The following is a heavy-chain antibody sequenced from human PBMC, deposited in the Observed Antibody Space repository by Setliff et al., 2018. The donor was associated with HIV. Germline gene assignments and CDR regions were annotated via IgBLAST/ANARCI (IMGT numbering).Heavy chain of an antibody. CDR2: IYYSGST. J-gene: IGHJ4*02. V-gene: IGHV4-30-4*08. CDR3: ARVFVDTAVLRVLEYYFDS. CDR1: GGSISSGDYY. Sequence: SETLSLTCTVSGGSISSGDYYWSWIRQPPGKGLEWIGYIYYSGSTYYNPSLKSRVTISVDTSKNQFSLRMRSVTAADTAAYYCARVFVDTAVLRVLEYYFDSWGRGTLVTVSS. D-gene: IGHD5-18*01.